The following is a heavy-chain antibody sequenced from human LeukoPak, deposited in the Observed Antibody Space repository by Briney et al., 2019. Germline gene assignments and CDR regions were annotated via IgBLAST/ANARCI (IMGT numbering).Heavy chain of an antibody. CDR3: ASSPPHNYYYGSGSYYGH. D-gene: IGHD3-10*01. Sequence: PSETLSLTCAVYGGSFSGYYWSWIRQPPGKGLEWIGEINHSGSTNYNPSLKSRVTISVDTSKNQFSLKLSSVTAADTAVYYCASSPPHNYYYGSGSYYGHWGQGTLVTVSS. J-gene: IGHJ4*02. CDR2: INHSGST. V-gene: IGHV4-34*01. CDR1: GGSFSGYY.